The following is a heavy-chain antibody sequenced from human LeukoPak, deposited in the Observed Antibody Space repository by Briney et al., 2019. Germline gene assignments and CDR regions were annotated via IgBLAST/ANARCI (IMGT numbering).Heavy chain of an antibody. CDR3: AREPTYSSSWHTTCDY. V-gene: IGHV3-48*04. CDR1: GFTFSSYS. D-gene: IGHD6-13*01. CDR2: ISLSTTSI. J-gene: IGHJ4*02. Sequence: GGSLRLSCAASGFTFSSYSRNWVRQAPGKGLEWGSYISLSTTSIYYADSVKGRFTISRDNAKNSLYLQMNSLRAKDTAVYYCAREPTYSSSWHTTCDYWGQGTLVTVSS.